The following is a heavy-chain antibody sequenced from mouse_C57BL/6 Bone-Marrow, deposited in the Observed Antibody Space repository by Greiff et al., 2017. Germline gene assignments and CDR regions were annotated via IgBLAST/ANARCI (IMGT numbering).Heavy chain of an antibody. J-gene: IGHJ2*01. V-gene: IGHV1-72*01. D-gene: IGHD1-1*01. CDR1: GYTFTSYW. CDR2: IDPNSGGT. CDR3: ARERMGCYYGSRHFDY. Sequence: VQLQESGAELVKPGASVKLSCKASGYTFTSYWMHWVKQRPGRGLEWIGRIDPNSGGTKYNEKFKSKATLTVDKPSSTAYMQLSSLTSEDSAVYYCARERMGCYYGSRHFDYWGQGTPPTVSP.